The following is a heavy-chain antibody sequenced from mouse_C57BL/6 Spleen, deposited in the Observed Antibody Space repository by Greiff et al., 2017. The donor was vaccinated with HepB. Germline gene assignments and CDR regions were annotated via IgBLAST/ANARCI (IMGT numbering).Heavy chain of an antibody. CDR1: GFTFSSYA. Sequence: EVKLVESGGGLVKPGGSLKLSCAASGFTFSSYAMSWVRQTPEKRLEWVATISDGGSYTYYPDNVKGRFTISRDNAKNNLYLQMSHLKSEDTAMYYCARVDSSGYGDYFDYWGQGTTLTVSS. CDR2: ISDGGSYT. CDR3: ARVDSSGYGDYFDY. V-gene: IGHV5-4*03. D-gene: IGHD3-2*02. J-gene: IGHJ2*01.